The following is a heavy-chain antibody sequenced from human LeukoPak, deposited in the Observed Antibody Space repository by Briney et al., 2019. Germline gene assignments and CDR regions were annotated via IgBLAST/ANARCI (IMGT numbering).Heavy chain of an antibody. V-gene: IGHV4-4*09. CDR2: IHATGGN. CDR3: ARLGSYHDF. D-gene: IGHD1-26*01. CDR1: GASIRNYY. Sequence: MTSETLSLTCTVSGASIRNYYWSWIRQTPEKGLEWMGYIHATGGNNYYPSLKSRLTVSIDTSRNQLSLKLTSVTAADTAGYFCARLGSYHDFWGQGALVTVSS. J-gene: IGHJ4*02.